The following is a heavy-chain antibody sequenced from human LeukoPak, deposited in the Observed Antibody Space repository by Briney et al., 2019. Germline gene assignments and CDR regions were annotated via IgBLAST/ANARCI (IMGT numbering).Heavy chain of an antibody. J-gene: IGHJ4*02. V-gene: IGHV3-23*01. CDR2: ISTTGSTT. CDR3: ATYDLWTTYYTFQY. CDR1: GGSLSGYY. Sequence: PSETLSLTCAVYGGSLSGYYWSWIRQPPGKGLEWVSSISTTGSTTYYADSVRGRFTISRDNSQNTLSLQMDSLTAADTAVYSCATYDLWTTYYTFQYWGQGTLGSVSS. D-gene: IGHD3-3*01.